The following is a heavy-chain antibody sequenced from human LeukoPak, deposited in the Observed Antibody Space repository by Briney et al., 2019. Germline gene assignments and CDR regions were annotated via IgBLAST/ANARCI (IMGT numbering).Heavy chain of an antibody. V-gene: IGHV1-2*06. Sequence: ASVKVSCKASGYTFTDYYIHWVRQAPGQGLEWMGRINPNSGGTNYAQKFQGRVTMTRDTSIGTAYMELSRLRSDDTAVYYCARDDSSGYYSGPWGQGTLVTVSS. J-gene: IGHJ5*02. CDR3: ARDDSSGYYSGP. CDR2: INPNSGGT. D-gene: IGHD3-22*01. CDR1: GYTFTDYY.